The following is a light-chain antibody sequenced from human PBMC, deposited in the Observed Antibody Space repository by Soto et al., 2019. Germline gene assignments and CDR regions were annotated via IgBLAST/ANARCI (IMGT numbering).Light chain of an antibody. CDR1: QDISNY. Sequence: DIQLTQSPSFLSAAVGDRVTIICRASQDISNYLAWYQQKPGKAPKLLIFGAFTLQSGVPSRFSGSGSGKEFTLTISSLQHEDFAIYYCQHLNYYPYTFGQGTKLEIK. V-gene: IGKV1-9*01. CDR2: GAF. J-gene: IGKJ2*01. CDR3: QHLNYYPYT.